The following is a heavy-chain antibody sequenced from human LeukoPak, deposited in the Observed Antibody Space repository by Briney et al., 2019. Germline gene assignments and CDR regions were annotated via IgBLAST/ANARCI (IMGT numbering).Heavy chain of an antibody. CDR3: IRQQLVFDS. Sequence: GGTLRLSCAASGFTFSSYGMSWVRQAPGKGLEWVPAISGSGGSTYYADSVKGRFTISRDNSKNTLYLQMNSLRAEDTAVYFCIRQQLVFDSWGHGTLVTVSS. J-gene: IGHJ4*01. D-gene: IGHD6-13*01. V-gene: IGHV3-23*01. CDR1: GFTFSSYG. CDR2: ISGSGGST.